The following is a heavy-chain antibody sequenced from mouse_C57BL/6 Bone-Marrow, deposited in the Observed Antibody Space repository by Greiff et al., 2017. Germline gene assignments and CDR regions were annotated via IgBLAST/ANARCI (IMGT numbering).Heavy chain of an antibody. CDR3: SRRARGYFDY. Sequence: QVTLKVSGPGLLQSSQTLSLTCSFSGFSLRTSGMGVSWLRQPSGKGLEWLAHIYCDDDKRYNPSLKSRLTISKDTSRNQIFLKITSVDTADTATYCCSRRARGYFDYWGQGTTRTVAS. J-gene: IGHJ2*01. D-gene: IGHD3-3*01. V-gene: IGHV8-12*01. CDR2: IYCDDDK. CDR1: GFSLRTSGMG.